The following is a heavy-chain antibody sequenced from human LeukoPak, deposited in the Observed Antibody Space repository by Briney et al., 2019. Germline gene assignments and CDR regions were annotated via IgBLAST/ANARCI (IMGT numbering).Heavy chain of an antibody. D-gene: IGHD5-18*01. V-gene: IGHV3-74*01. CDR3: ARGYSYGYTSEGRAFDI. CDR1: GFTFSSYW. J-gene: IGHJ3*02. CDR2: INSDGSST. Sequence: PGGSLRLSCAASGFTFSSYWMHWVRQAPGKGLVWVSRINSDGSSTSYADSVKGRFTISRDNAKNSLYLQMNSLRAEDTAVYYCARGYSYGYTSEGRAFDIWGQGTMVTVSS.